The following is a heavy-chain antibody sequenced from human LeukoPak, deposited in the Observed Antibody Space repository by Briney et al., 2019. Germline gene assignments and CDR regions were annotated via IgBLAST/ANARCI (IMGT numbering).Heavy chain of an antibody. CDR3: ARASRDCSGNTCYSWFDP. V-gene: IGHV3-21*04. J-gene: IGHJ5*02. D-gene: IGHD2-15*01. CDR1: GFTFSSYS. Sequence: GGSLRLSCAASGFTFSSYSMNWVRQAPGKGLEWVSFISSSSTYIYYADSVKGRFTISRDNAKNSLYLQMNSLRAEDTAVYYCARASRDCSGNTCYSWFDPWGQGTLVTVSS. CDR2: ISSSSTYI.